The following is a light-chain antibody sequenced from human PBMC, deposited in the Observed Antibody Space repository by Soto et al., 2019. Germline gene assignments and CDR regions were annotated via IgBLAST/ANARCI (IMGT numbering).Light chain of an antibody. V-gene: IGKV3-20*01. Sequence: EIVLTQSPGTLSLSPGERATLSCRASQSVSSSFLAWYQQKPGQAPRLLIYGASSRATGIPARFSGSGPGTDFTLNISRLEPEDFAVYYCRQYGRSSWTFGQGTKVEIK. CDR2: GAS. CDR3: RQYGRSSWT. J-gene: IGKJ1*01. CDR1: QSVSSSF.